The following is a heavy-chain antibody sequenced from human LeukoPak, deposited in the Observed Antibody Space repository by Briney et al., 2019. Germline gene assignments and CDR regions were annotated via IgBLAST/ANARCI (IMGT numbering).Heavy chain of an antibody. CDR2: MNPNNGDT. D-gene: IGHD3-22*01. CDR3: ARGFMDYDSSDYAFSYY. CDR1: GYTFTTYD. Sequence: ASVNVSCKASGYTFTTYDITWVRQATGQGLEWMGWMNPNNGDTGYARKFQGRVTMTRDTSISTAYMELSSLRSEDTAVYYCARGFMDYDSSDYAFSYYWGQGTLVTVS. J-gene: IGHJ4*02. V-gene: IGHV1-8*01.